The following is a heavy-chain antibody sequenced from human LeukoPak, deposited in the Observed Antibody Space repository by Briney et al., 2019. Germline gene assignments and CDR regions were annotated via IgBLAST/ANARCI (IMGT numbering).Heavy chain of an antibody. D-gene: IGHD1-26*01. CDR3: STLVRATLYY. V-gene: IGHV3-15*01. CDR1: GFTFSSYS. Sequence: GGSLRLSCEGTGFTFSSYSMNWVRQAPGKGLEWVGRSKSKTDGGTTDYAAPVKGRFTISRDDSKSTLYLQMNSLKTEDTAVYYCSTLVRATLYYWGQGTLVTVSS. J-gene: IGHJ4*02. CDR2: SKSKTDGGTT.